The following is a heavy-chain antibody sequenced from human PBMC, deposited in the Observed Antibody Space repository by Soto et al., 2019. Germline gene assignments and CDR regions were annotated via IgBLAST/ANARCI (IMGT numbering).Heavy chain of an antibody. CDR1: GFTFSSYS. CDR2: ISSSSSTI. J-gene: IGHJ4*02. CDR3: ARAFGSPHDIVVVPAAIGDY. D-gene: IGHD2-2*01. Sequence: GGSLRLSCAASGFTFSSYSMNWVRQAPGKGLEWVSYISSSSSTIYYADSVKGRFTISRDYAKNSLYLQMNSLRAEDTAVYYCARAFGSPHDIVVVPAAIGDYWGQGTLVTVSS. V-gene: IGHV3-48*01.